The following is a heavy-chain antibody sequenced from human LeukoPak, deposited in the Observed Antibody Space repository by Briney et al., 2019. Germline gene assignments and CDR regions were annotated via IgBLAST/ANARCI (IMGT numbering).Heavy chain of an antibody. J-gene: IGHJ6*03. Sequence: SETLSLTCAVYGGSFSGYYWSWIRQPPGKGLEWIGEINHSGSTNYNPSLKSRVTISVDTSKNQFSLKLSSVTAADTAVYYCARRPYYYYYMDVWGKGTTVTVSS. V-gene: IGHV4-34*01. CDR1: GGSFSGYY. CDR3: ARRPYYYYYMDV. CDR2: INHSGST.